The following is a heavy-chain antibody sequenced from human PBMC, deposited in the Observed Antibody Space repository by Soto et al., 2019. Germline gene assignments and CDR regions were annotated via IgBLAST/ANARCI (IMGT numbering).Heavy chain of an antibody. J-gene: IGHJ3*02. Sequence: ASVKVSCKASGYTFTSYAMHWVRQAPGQRLEWMGWINAGNGNTKYSQKFQGRVPITRDTSASTAYMELSSLRSEDTAVYYCARDLEWANDAFASWGQRTMVTVSS. CDR3: ARDLEWANDAFAS. CDR1: GYTFTSYA. CDR2: INAGNGNT. V-gene: IGHV1-3*01. D-gene: IGHD3-3*01.